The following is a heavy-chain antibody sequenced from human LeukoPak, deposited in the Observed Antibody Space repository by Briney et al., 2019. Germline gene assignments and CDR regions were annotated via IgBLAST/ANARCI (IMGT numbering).Heavy chain of an antibody. CDR3: TTAVVRGVPDAFDI. Sequence: GGSLRLSCAAPGFTFSNAWMSWVRQAPGKGLEWVGRIKSKTDGGTTDYAAPVKGRFTISRDDSKNTLYLQMNSLKTEDTAVYYCTTAVVRGVPDAFDIWGQGTMVTVSS. CDR2: IKSKTDGGTT. D-gene: IGHD3-10*01. J-gene: IGHJ3*02. CDR1: GFTFSNAW. V-gene: IGHV3-15*01.